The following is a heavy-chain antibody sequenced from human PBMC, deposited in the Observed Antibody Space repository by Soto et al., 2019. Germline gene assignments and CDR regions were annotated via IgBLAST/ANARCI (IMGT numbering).Heavy chain of an antibody. CDR3: AKVIYGGNSGLYYYGMDV. V-gene: IGHV3-30*18. D-gene: IGHD4-17*01. CDR1: GFTFSSYG. Sequence: GGSLRLSCADSGFTFSSYGMNWVRQAPGTVMEWGAVISYDGSNKYYADSVKGRFTISRDNSKNTLYLQMNSLRAEDTAVYYCAKVIYGGNSGLYYYGMDVWGQGTTVTVSS. CDR2: ISYDGSNK. J-gene: IGHJ6*02.